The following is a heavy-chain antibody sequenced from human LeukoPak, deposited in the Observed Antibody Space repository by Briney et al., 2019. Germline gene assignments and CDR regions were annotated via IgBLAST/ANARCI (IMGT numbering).Heavy chain of an antibody. CDR2: IYYSGST. J-gene: IGHJ3*02. V-gene: IGHV4-59*01. CDR3: ARDTRMDAFDI. CDR1: GGSISSYY. Sequence: KPSETLSLTCTVSGGSISSYYWSWIRQPPGKGLEWIGYIYYSGSTNYNPSLKSRVTISVDTSKNQFSLKLSSVTAADTAVYYCARDTRMDAFDIWGQGTMVTVSS.